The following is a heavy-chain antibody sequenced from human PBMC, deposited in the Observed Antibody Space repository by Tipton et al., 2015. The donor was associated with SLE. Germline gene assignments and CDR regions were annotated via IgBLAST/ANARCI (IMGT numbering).Heavy chain of an antibody. CDR2: ISHRGST. J-gene: IGHJ1*01. Sequence: TLSLTCAVSGGSISSNNWWSWVRQPPGKGLEWIGEISHRGSTKYNPSLKSRGTISVDKSNNQFSLRLSSVTAADTAVYYCARGWELLSYFQHWGQGTLVTVSS. CDR1: GGSISSNNW. V-gene: IGHV4-4*02. CDR3: ARGWELLSYFQH. D-gene: IGHD1-26*01.